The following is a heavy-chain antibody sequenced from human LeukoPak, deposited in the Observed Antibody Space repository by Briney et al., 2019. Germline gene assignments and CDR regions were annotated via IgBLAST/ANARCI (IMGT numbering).Heavy chain of an antibody. V-gene: IGHV1-69*06. CDR1: GGTLSSYA. D-gene: IGHD2-2*01. J-gene: IGHJ5*02. CDR3: ARVSCSSTSCYHWFDP. CDR2: IIPIFGTA. Sequence: GASVKVSCNASGGTLSSYAISWVRQAPGQGLEWMGGIIPIFGTANYAQKLQGRVTITADKSTSTAYMELSGLRSEDTAVYYCARVSCSSTSCYHWFDPWGQGTLVTVSS.